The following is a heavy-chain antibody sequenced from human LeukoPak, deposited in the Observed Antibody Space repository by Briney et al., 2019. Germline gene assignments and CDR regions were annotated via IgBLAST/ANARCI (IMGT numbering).Heavy chain of an antibody. V-gene: IGHV1-69*05. CDR2: IIPIFGTA. J-gene: IGHJ4*02. CDR3: ARGTPQFSTYYYFDY. CDR1: GGAFSSYA. Sequence: GASVKVSCKASGGAFSSYAISWVRQAPGQGLEWMGGIIPIFGTANYAQKFQGRVTITTDESTSTAYMELSCLRSEDTAVYYCARGTPQFSTYYYFDYWGQGTLVTVSS. D-gene: IGHD2-21*01.